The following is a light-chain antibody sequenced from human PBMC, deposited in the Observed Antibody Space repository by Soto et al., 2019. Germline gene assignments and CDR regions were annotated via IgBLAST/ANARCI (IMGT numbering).Light chain of an antibody. J-gene: IGKJ5*01. Sequence: ENVLAQAPGTLSLSSGGRATLSCRASQSVISTYLAWYQQKPGQAPRLLIYGASSRATGIPDRFSGSGSGTDFTLTISRLEPEDFAVYYCQQYGSSPITFGQGTRLEIK. CDR2: GAS. CDR1: QSVISTY. V-gene: IGKV3-20*01. CDR3: QQYGSSPIT.